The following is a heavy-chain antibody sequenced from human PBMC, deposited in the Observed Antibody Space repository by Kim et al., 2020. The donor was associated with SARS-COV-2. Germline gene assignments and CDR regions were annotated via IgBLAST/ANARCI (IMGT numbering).Heavy chain of an antibody. CDR3: ARGPAYYYDSSGYEYGSGMDV. J-gene: IGHJ6*02. V-gene: IGHV3-53*04. Sequence: GGSLRLSCAASGFTVSSNYMSWVRQAPGKGLEWVSVIYSGGSTYYADSVKGRFTISRHNSKNTLYLQMNSLRAEDTAVYYCARGPAYYYDSSGYEYGSGMDVWGQGTTVTVSS. CDR2: IYSGGST. CDR1: GFTVSSNY. D-gene: IGHD3-22*01.